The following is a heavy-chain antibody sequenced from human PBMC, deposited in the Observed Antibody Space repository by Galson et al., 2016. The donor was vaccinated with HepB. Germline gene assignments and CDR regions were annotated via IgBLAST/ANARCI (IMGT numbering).Heavy chain of an antibody. CDR3: AEKRDYDFWSGYEQ. D-gene: IGHD3-3*01. CDR2: FDPEDGET. J-gene: IGHJ4*02. Sequence: SVKVSCKVSGYTLSELSMHWVRQAPGKGLEWMRGFDPEDGETIYAQKFQGRVTMTEDTSTDTAYMELSSLRSEDTAVYYCAEKRDYDFWSGYEQWGQGTLVTVSS. CDR1: GYTLSELS. V-gene: IGHV1-24*01.